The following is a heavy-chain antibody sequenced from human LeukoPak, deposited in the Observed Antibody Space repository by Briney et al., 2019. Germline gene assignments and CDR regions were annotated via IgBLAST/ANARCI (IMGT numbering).Heavy chain of an antibody. J-gene: IGHJ4*02. Sequence: GGSLRLSCAASGFTFSIYWMSWVRQAPGKGLEWVANIKEDGSDKYYVDSVKGRFTISRDNAKNSLYLQMNGLRAEDTAVYYCARDDGIRTVDYWGQGTLVTVSS. CDR2: IKEDGSDK. D-gene: IGHD1-14*01. CDR3: ARDDGIRTVDY. V-gene: IGHV3-7*01. CDR1: GFTFSIYW.